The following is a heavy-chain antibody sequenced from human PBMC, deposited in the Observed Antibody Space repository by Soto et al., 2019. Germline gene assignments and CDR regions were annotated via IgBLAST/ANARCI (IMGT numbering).Heavy chain of an antibody. CDR1: GFIFSTYS. D-gene: IGHD4-4*01. Sequence: GGSLRLSCAASGFIFSTYSMHWVRQAPGKGLEWVSSISGSLGYVHYADSVKGRFTVSRDNIGTSLYLQMNSLRAEDTAVYYRAREGVHNYNEYNLDNWGLGTLVTVSS. V-gene: IGHV3-21*01. J-gene: IGHJ4*02. CDR2: ISGSLGYV. CDR3: AREGVHNYNEYNLDN.